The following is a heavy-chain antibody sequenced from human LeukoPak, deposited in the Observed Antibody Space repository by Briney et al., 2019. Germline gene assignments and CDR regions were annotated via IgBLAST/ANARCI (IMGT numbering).Heavy chain of an antibody. CDR2: IYYSGST. V-gene: IGHV4-39*01. CDR1: GFTFSSYG. Sequence: GSLRLSCAASGFTFSSYGMSWVRQPPGKGLEWIGSIYYSGSTYYNPSLKSRVTISVDTSKNQFSLKLSSVTAADTAVYYCARLAIGGNSDYWGQGTLVTVSS. J-gene: IGHJ4*02. CDR3: ARLAIGGNSDY. D-gene: IGHD4-23*01.